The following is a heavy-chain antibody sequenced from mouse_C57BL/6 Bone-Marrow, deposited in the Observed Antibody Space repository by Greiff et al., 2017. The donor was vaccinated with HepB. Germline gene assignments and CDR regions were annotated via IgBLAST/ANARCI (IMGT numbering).Heavy chain of an antibody. CDR2: SRNKANDYTT. D-gene: IGHD2-5*01. CDR1: GFTFSDFY. Sequence: EVQGVESGGGLVQSGRSLRLSCATSGFTFSDFYMEWVRQAPGKGLEWIAASRNKANDYTTEYSASVKGRFIVSRDTSQSILYLQMNALRAEDTAIYYCARAFTYYSNYAWFAYWGQGTLVTVSA. CDR3: ARAFTYYSNYAWFAY. V-gene: IGHV7-1*01. J-gene: IGHJ3*01.